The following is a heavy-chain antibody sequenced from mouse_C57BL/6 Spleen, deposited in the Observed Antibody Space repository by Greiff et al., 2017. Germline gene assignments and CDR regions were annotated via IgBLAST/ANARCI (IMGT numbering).Heavy chain of an antibody. CDR3: ARGDYYGSSFSCFAY. J-gene: IGHJ3*01. CDR2: IYPGDGDT. Sequence: VQLQQSGPELVKPGASVKISCKASGYAFSSSWMNWVKQRPGKGLEWIGRIYPGDGDTTYNGKFKGKATLTADKSSSTAYMQLSSLTSEDSAVYFCARGDYYGSSFSCFAYWGQGTLVTVSA. D-gene: IGHD1-1*01. V-gene: IGHV1-82*01. CDR1: GYAFSSSW.